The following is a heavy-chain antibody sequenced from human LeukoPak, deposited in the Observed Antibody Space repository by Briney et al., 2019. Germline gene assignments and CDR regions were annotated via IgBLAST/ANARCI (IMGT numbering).Heavy chain of an antibody. V-gene: IGHV4-59*01. CDR1: GGSISSYY. J-gene: IGHJ4*02. D-gene: IGHD6-19*01. CDR3: ARGSSGWYSDGELDY. Sequence: PSETLSLTCTVSGGSISSYYWSWIRQPPGKGLEWIGYIYYSGSTNYNPSLKSRVTISVDTSKNQFSLKLSSVTAADTAVYYCARGSSGWYSDGELDYWGQGTLVTVSS. CDR2: IYYSGST.